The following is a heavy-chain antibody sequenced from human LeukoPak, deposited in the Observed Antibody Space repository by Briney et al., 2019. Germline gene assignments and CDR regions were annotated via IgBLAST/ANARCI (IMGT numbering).Heavy chain of an antibody. CDR3: AKGHSSGCIDY. CDR2: IIPIFGTA. D-gene: IGHD6-19*01. CDR1: GGTFSSYA. V-gene: IGHV1-69*13. Sequence: SVKVSCKASGGTFSSYAISWVRQAPGQGLEWMGGIIPIFGTANYAQKFQGRVTITADESTSTAYMELSSLRAEDMALYYCAKGHSSGCIDYWGQGTLVTVSS. J-gene: IGHJ4*02.